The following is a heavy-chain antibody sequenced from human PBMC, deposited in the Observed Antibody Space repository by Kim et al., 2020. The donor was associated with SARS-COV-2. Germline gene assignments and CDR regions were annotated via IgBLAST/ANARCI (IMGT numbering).Heavy chain of an antibody. CDR3: AKDRYQGIRFLEWLAHNWFDP. D-gene: IGHD3-3*01. J-gene: IGHJ5*02. V-gene: IGHV3-23*01. CDR2: ISGSGGST. Sequence: GGSLRLSCAASGFTFSSYAMSWVRQAPGKGLEWVSAISGSGGSTYYADSVKGRFTISRDNSKNTLYLQMNSLRAEDTAVYYCAKDRYQGIRFLEWLAHNWFDPWGQGTLIIVSS. CDR1: GFTFSSYA.